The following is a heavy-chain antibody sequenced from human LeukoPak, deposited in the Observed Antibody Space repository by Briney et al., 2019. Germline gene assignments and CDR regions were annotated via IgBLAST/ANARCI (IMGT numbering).Heavy chain of an antibody. D-gene: IGHD2-15*01. Sequence: VKVSCKASGGTFSSYAISWVRQAPGQGLEWMRGIIPIFGTANYAQKFQGRVTITADESTSTAYMELSSLRSEDTAVYYCASQFRGGSCFDPWGQGTLVTGSS. J-gene: IGHJ5*02. CDR3: ASQFRGGSCFDP. CDR1: GGTFSSYA. CDR2: IIPIFGTA. V-gene: IGHV1-69*13.